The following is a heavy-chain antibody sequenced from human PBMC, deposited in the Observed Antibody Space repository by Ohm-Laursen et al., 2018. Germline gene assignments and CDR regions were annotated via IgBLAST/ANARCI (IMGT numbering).Heavy chain of an antibody. CDR2: IYYSGST. CDR3: ARISRSDYYALDY. J-gene: IGHJ4*02. D-gene: IGHD4-17*01. CDR1: GGSINSGGYF. Sequence: TLSLTCPVSGGSINSGGYFWTWIRQHPGKGLEWIGYIYYSGSTDYNPSLKSRVIISVDTSKNQFSLKLSSVTAADTAMYYCARISRSDYYALDYWGQGTLVTVSS. V-gene: IGHV4-31*03.